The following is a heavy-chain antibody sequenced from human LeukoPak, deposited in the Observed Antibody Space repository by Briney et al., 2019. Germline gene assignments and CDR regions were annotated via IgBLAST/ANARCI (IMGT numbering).Heavy chain of an antibody. CDR3: AREYSGNYSVAFDI. CDR1: GFTFSSYW. Sequence: GVSLRLSCAASGFTFSSYWMSWVRQAPGKGLEWVANIKQDGSEKYYVDSVKGRFTISRDNAKNSLYLQMNSLRAEDTAVYYCAREYSGNYSVAFDIWGQGTMVTVSS. V-gene: IGHV3-7*01. CDR2: IKQDGSEK. D-gene: IGHD1-26*01. J-gene: IGHJ3*02.